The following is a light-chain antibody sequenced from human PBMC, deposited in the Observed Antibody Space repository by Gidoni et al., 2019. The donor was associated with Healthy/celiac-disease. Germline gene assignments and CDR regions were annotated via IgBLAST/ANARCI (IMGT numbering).Light chain of an antibody. J-gene: IGLJ2*01. CDR1: KLGDKY. CDR2: QDS. V-gene: IGLV3-1*01. Sequence: SYELTQPPSVSVSPGQTASITCSGDKLGDKYACWYQQEPGQSPVLVIYQDSKRPSGIPERFSGSNSGNTATLTISGTQAMDEADYYCQAWDSSPVVFGGGTKLTVL. CDR3: QAWDSSPVV.